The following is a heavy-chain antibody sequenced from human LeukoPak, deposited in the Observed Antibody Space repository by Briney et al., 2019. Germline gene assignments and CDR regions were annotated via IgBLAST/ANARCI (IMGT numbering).Heavy chain of an antibody. CDR1: GASISSYY. J-gene: IGHJ5*02. Sequence: SETLSLTCTVSGASISSYYWSWIRQPAGKGLEWIGRLYSSGTINYNPSLKSRVTISVDTSKNQFSLKLSSVTAADTAVYYCATAPLGYYDSSGYYYHWGQGTLVTVSS. CDR2: LYSSGTI. CDR3: ATAPLGYYDSSGYYYH. D-gene: IGHD3-22*01. V-gene: IGHV4-4*07.